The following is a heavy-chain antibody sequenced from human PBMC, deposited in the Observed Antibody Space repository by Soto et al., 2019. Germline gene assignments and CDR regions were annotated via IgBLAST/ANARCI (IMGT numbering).Heavy chain of an antibody. CDR3: ARIWGPYYYYGMDV. V-gene: IGHV2-26*01. D-gene: IGHD7-27*01. CDR2: IFSNDEK. Sequence: QVTLKESGPVLVKPTEPLTLTCTVSGFSLSNARMGVSWIRQPPGKALEWLAHIFSNDEKSYSTSLKSRLTISKDTSKSQVVLTMTKMDPVDTATYYCARIWGPYYYYGMDVWGQGTTVTVSS. CDR1: GFSLSNARMG. J-gene: IGHJ6*02.